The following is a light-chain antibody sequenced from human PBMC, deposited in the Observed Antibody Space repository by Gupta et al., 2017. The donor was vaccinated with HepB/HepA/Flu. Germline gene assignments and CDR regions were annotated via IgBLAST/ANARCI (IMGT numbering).Light chain of an antibody. J-gene: IGLJ2*01. CDR2: DVN. CDR3: CSYGGSYNFVV. Sequence: SSLPPPPSVFASPAPSVTISCTGTSRAVGRYNYDFWYQQHPGKAPKLRIYDVNKWPSGVPDRFSGSKSGNTASLTISGPQAEDEADDDCCSYGGSYNFVVVGGGTKLTVL. V-gene: IGLV2-11*01. CDR1: SRAVGRYNY.